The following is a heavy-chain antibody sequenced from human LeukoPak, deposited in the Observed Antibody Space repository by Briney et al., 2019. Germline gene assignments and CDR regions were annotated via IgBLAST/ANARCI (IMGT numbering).Heavy chain of an antibody. Sequence: GASVKVSCKASGYTFTSYAMNWVRQAPGQGLEWMGWINPNSGGTNYAQKLQGRVTMTTDTFTSTAYMELRSLRSDDTAVYYCARESGSYFDYWGQGTLVTVSS. CDR3: ARESGSYFDY. CDR2: INPNSGGT. J-gene: IGHJ4*02. CDR1: GYTFTSYA. D-gene: IGHD1-26*01. V-gene: IGHV1-18*01.